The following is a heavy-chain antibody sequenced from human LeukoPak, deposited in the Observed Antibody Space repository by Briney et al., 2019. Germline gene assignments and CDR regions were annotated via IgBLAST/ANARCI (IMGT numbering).Heavy chain of an antibody. V-gene: IGHV1-24*01. CDR1: GYTVTELS. Sequence: GASVKVSCKVSGYTVTELSMHWVRQAPGKGLEWMGGFDPEDGETIYAQKFQGRVTMTEDTSTDTAYMELSSLRSEDTAVYYCATNRVVRRFRGFDYWGQGTLVTVSS. CDR3: ATNRVVRRFRGFDY. D-gene: IGHD3-10*01. J-gene: IGHJ4*02. CDR2: FDPEDGET.